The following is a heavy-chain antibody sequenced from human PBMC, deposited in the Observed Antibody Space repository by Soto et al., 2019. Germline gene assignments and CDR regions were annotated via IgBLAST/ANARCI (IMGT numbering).Heavy chain of an antibody. V-gene: IGHV3-23*01. J-gene: IGHJ4*02. CDR1: GFPFSNYA. D-gene: IGHD3-9*01. Sequence: GGSLRLSCAASGFPFSNYAMTWVRQAPGKGLDWVSSISRTGAKTYHADSVKGRFTISRDNSKNTLYLQMNSLRAEDTAVYYCAKEGQYDVLTGYYFYWGQGTLVTVSS. CDR3: AKEGQYDVLTGYYFY. CDR2: ISRTGAKT.